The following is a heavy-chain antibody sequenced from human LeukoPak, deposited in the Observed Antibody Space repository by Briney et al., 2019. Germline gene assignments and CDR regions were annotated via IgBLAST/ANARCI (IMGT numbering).Heavy chain of an antibody. D-gene: IGHD6-13*01. CDR3: ARVYSSSWYDWFDP. Sequence: GGSLRLSCAASGFTFSSYAMSWVRQAPGKGLEWMGIIYPGDSDTRYSPSFQGQVTISADKSISTAYLQWSSLKASDTAMYYCARVYSSSWYDWFDPWGQGTLVTVSS. J-gene: IGHJ5*02. CDR2: IYPGDSDT. CDR1: GFTFSSYA. V-gene: IGHV5-51*01.